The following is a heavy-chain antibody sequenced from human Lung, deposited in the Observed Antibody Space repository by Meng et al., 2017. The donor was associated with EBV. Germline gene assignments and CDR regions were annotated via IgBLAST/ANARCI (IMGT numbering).Heavy chain of an antibody. J-gene: IGHJ4*02. D-gene: IGHD1-14*01. Sequence: QVQLVQSGAEVKKPGSSVKVACKTSGGSFSTHTFSWVRQAPGQGLEWMGGLIAVFDKTKAAPRFQDRVTFTADESTSTAYMELSSLTFDDTAVYFCARGRRNEPLFDYWGQGTLVTASS. CDR2: LIAVFDKT. V-gene: IGHV1-69*13. CDR1: GGSFSTHT. CDR3: ARGRRNEPLFDY.